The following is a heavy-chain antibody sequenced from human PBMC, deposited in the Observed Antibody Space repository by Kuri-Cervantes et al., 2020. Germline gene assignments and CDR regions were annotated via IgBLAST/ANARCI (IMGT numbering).Heavy chain of an antibody. J-gene: IGHJ4*02. V-gene: IGHV4-34*01. D-gene: IGHD1-26*01. CDR1: GGSFSGYY. CDR2: INHSGST. Sequence: GSLRLSCAVYGGSFSGYYWSSIRQPPGKGLEWIGEINHSGSTNYNPSLKSRVTISVDTSKNQFSLKLSSVTAADTAVYYCARGVPESGSYYWSPRARFDYWGQGTLVTVSS. CDR3: ARGVPESGSYYWSPRARFDY.